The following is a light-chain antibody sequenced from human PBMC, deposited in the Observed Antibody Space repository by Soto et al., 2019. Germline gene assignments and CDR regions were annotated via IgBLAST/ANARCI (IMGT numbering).Light chain of an antibody. CDR2: GAS. CDR1: QSVSSSY. V-gene: IGKV3-20*01. Sequence: EIVLTQSPGTLSLSPGERATLSCRTSQSVSSSYLAWYQQKPGQAPRLLIYGASSRATGIPVRFSGSGSGTDFTLTISRLEPEDFAVYYCQQYGRSWWTFGQGTKVEIK. J-gene: IGKJ1*01. CDR3: QQYGRSWWT.